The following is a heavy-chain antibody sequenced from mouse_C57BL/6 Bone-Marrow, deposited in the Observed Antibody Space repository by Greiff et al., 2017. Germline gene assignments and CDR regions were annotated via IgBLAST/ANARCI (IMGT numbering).Heavy chain of an antibody. D-gene: IGHD1-1*02. J-gene: IGHJ2*01. Sequence: VQLVESGAELVRPGTSVKVSCKASGYAFTNYLIEWVKQRPGQGLEWIGVINPGSGGTNYNEKFKGKATLTADKSSSTAYMQLSSLTSEDSAVYFCARDYGLFFDYWGQGTTLTVSS. CDR2: INPGSGGT. CDR3: ARDYGLFFDY. CDR1: GYAFTNYL. V-gene: IGHV1-54*01.